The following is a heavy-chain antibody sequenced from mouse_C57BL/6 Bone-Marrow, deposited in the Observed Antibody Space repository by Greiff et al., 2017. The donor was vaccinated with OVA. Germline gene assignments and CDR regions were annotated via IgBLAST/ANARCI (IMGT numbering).Heavy chain of an antibody. J-gene: IGHJ4*01. V-gene: IGHV5-4*03. D-gene: IGHD3-3*01. Sequence: DVMLVESGGGLVKPGGSLKLSCAASGFTFSSYAMSWVRQTPEKRLEWVATISDGGSYTYYPDNVKGRFTISRDNAKNNLYLQMSHLKSEDTAMYYCARGEGPFYAMDYWGQGTSVTVSS. CDR2: ISDGGSYT. CDR1: GFTFSSYA. CDR3: ARGEGPFYAMDY.